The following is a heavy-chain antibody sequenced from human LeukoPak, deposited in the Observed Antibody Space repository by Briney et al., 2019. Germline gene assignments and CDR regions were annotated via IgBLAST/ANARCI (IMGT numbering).Heavy chain of an antibody. CDR3: ARGAGTITNDAFDI. V-gene: IGHV4-61*02. CDR2: IPTTGST. Sequence: SXTLSLTCTVSSDSTYWGWIRPPAGTGREGIGRIPTTGSTNYNPSLNSPVTISLDTSNHQLSLKLSSVTAADTAVYYCARGAGTITNDAFDIWGQGTMVTVSS. J-gene: IGHJ3*02. D-gene: IGHD1-1*01. CDR1: SDSTY.